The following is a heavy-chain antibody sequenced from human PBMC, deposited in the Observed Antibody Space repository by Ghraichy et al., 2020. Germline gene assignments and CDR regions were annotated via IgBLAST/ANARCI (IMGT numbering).Heavy chain of an antibody. CDR3: ARSPYWYSSGWQPHYYYFGMDV. CDR1: GFIFNLYA. V-gene: IGHV3-23*01. D-gene: IGHD6-19*01. J-gene: IGHJ6*02. Sequence: GGSLRLSCEASGFIFNLYAMSWVRQAPGQGLEWVSSVRDNGGSTYYADSVKGRFTISRDNSKSTVYLQLNSLRAEDSAVYYCARSPYWYSSGWQPHYYYFGMDVWGQGTTVTVSS. CDR2: VRDNGGST.